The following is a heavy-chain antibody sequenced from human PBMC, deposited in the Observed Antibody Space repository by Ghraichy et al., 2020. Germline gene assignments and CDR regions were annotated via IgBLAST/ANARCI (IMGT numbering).Heavy chain of an antibody. CDR3: ASQIDIVVVPAAPIIAGYYYYGMDV. J-gene: IGHJ6*02. CDR2: ISSSSSYI. CDR1: GFTFSSYS. V-gene: IGHV3-21*01. D-gene: IGHD2-2*01. Sequence: LRLSCAASGFTFSSYSMNWVRQAPGKGLEWVSSISSSSSYIYYADSVKGRFTISRDNTKNSLYLQMNSLRAEDTAVYYCASQIDIVVVPAAPIIAGYYYYGMDVWGQGTTVTVSS.